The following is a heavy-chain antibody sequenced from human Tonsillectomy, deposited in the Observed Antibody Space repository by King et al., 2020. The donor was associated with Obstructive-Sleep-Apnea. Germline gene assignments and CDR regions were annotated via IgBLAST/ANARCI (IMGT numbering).Heavy chain of an antibody. CDR1: GYTFTSYG. CDR3: AGGLVVVAAKYYYYGMDV. Sequence: QLVQSGAEVKKPGASVKVSCKASGYTFTSYGISWVRQAPGQGLEWMGWISAYKGNTNYAQKLQGRVTMTTDTSTSTAYMELRSLRSDDTAVYYCAGGLVVVAAKYYYYGMDVWGQGTTVTVSS. D-gene: IGHD2-15*01. J-gene: IGHJ6*02. CDR2: ISAYKGNT. V-gene: IGHV1-18*04.